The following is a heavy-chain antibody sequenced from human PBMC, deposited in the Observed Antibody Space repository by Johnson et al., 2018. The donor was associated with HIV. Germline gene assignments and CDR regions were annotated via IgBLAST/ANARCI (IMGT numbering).Heavy chain of an antibody. CDR3: AKDINLEDAFDI. CDR2: ISWNSGSI. CDR1: GFTFDDFA. V-gene: IGHV3-9*01. J-gene: IGHJ3*02. Sequence: VQLVVSGGGLVQPGRSLRLSCAASGFTFDDFAMHWVRQAPGKGLEWVSGISWNSGSIHYADSVKGRFTISRDNANNSLYLQMNSLRAEDTALYYCAKDINLEDAFDIWGQGTMVTVSS.